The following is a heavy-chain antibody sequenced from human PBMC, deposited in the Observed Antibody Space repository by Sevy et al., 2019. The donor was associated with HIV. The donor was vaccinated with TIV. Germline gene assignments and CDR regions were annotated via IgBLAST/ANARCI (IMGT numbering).Heavy chain of an antibody. V-gene: IGHV3-53*01. D-gene: IGHD3-3*01. CDR2: IYSGGST. Sequence: GGSLRLSCAASGFTVSSNYMSWVRQAPGKGLEWVSVIYSGGSTYYADSVKGRFTISRDNSKNTLYLQMNSLTAEDTAVYYCARDFYDFWSGYYQHYGMDVWGQGTTVTVSS. CDR1: GFTVSSNY. J-gene: IGHJ6*02. CDR3: ARDFYDFWSGYYQHYGMDV.